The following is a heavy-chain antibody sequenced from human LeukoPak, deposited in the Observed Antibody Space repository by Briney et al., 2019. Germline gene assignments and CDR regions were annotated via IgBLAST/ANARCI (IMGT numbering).Heavy chain of an antibody. V-gene: IGHV5-51*01. CDR3: ARGGTLDY. Sequence: TGESLKSSSEGSAYSFTSYWIGWVRQMAAKGLEWMGIINPGDSDTRYSPSFQGQVTISADKSISTAYLQWSSLKASDTAMYYCARGGTLDYWGQGTLVTVSS. CDR1: AYSFTSYW. CDR2: INPGDSDT. J-gene: IGHJ4*02. D-gene: IGHD2-15*01.